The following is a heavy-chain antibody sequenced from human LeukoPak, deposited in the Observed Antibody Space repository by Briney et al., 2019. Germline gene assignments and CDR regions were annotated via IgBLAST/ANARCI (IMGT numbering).Heavy chain of an antibody. CDR2: ISSSSSTI. J-gene: IGHJ4*02. D-gene: IGHD4-23*01. CDR1: GFTFSSYS. V-gene: IGHV3-48*01. CDR3: ARGRPRGNDY. Sequence: GGSLRLSCAASGFTFSSYSMNWVRQAPGKGLEWVSYISSSSSTIYYADSVKGRFTISRDNAKNSLYLQMNSLRVEDTAVYYCARGRPRGNDYWGQGTLVTVSS.